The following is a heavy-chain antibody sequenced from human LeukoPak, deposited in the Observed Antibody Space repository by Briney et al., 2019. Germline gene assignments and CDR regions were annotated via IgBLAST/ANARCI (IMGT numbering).Heavy chain of an antibody. CDR1: GYTFTSYY. Sequence: GASVKVSCKASGYTFTSYYMHWVRQAPGQGLEWTGIINPSGGSTSYAQKFQGRVTMTRDTSTSTVYMELRSLRSDDTAVYYCARDGRDYGDDYWGQGTLVTVSS. D-gene: IGHD4-17*01. V-gene: IGHV1-46*01. CDR2: INPSGGST. CDR3: ARDGRDYGDDY. J-gene: IGHJ4*02.